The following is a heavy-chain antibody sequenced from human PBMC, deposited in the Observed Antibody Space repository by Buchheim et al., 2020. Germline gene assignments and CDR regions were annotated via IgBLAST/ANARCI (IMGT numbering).Heavy chain of an antibody. CDR1: GFTFSSYA. CDR3: AKDPGGWELLPDYFDY. Sequence: EVQLLESGGGLVQPGGSLRLPCAASGFTFSSYAMTWVPQAPGKGLEWVSVFSGSGGSTYYADSVKGRFTISRDNPKNTLYLQMNSLRAEDTAVYYCAKDPGGWELLPDYFDYWGQGTL. D-gene: IGHD1-26*01. J-gene: IGHJ4*02. V-gene: IGHV3-23*01. CDR2: FSGSGGST.